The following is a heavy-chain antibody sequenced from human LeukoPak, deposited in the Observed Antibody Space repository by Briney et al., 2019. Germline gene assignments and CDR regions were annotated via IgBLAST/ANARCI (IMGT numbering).Heavy chain of an antibody. CDR1: GYTFTSYG. V-gene: IGHV1-18*04. CDR2: ISAYNGNT. CDR3: ARTDNWKLGWGYYYGMDV. D-gene: IGHD1-1*01. J-gene: IGHJ6*04. Sequence: ASVKVSCKASGYTFTSYGISWVRQAPGQGLEWMGWISAYNGNTNYAQKLQGRVTMTTDTSTSTVYMELRSLRSDDTAVYYCARTDNWKLGWGYYYGMDVWGKGTTVTVSS.